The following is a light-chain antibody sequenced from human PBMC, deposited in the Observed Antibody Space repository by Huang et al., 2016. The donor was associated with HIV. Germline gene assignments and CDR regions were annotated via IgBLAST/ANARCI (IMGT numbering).Light chain of an antibody. J-gene: IGKJ4*02. CDR2: DAS. CDR3: QERSNGPPG. Sequence: EIVLTQSPATLSLSPGERATLSCMASQSSSSYLAWYQRKPGQAPRLLLYDASNRSTDIPDMFSDRGSGTVYTVTISSLEPEDFAVYCCQERSNGPPGFGGGTKVEIK. CDR1: QSSSSY. V-gene: IGKV3-11*01.